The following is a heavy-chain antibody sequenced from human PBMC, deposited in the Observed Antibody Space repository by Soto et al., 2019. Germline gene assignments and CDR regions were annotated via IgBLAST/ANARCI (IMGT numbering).Heavy chain of an antibody. CDR2: LNAGNGDT. CDR3: ARTVAGAFDY. CDR1: GFSFTYYA. D-gene: IGHD6-19*01. V-gene: IGHV1-3*01. Sequence: QVQLVQSGAELKKPGASVMLACKTSGFSFTYYAIHWVRQAPGQSLEWMGWLNAGNGDTKYSQRFQGGVAITRDTSASTAYMELSSLRFEDTAVYYCARTVAGAFDYWGQGTLVTVSS. J-gene: IGHJ4*02.